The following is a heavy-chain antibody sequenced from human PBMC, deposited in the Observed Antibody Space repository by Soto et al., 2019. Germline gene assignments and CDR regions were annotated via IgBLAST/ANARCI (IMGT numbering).Heavy chain of an antibody. D-gene: IGHD6-13*01. J-gene: IGHJ4*02. CDR1: GFTFSSYW. CDR2: IKQDGSEK. CDR3: ARTIAAAGTIHPTAFDY. V-gene: IGHV3-7*01. Sequence: GGSLRLSCAASGFTFSSYWMSWVRQAPGKGLEWVANIKQDGSEKYYVDSVKGRFTISRDNAKNSLYLQMNSLRAEDTAVYYCARTIAAAGTIHPTAFDYWGQATLVTVSS.